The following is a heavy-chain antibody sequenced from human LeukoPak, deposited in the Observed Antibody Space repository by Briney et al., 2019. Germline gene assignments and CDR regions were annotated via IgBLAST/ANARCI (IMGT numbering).Heavy chain of an antibody. V-gene: IGHV3-23*01. D-gene: IGHD3-22*01. CDR1: GFTFSSYA. CDR3: SVMHRYYDGSGYWVQ. Sequence: GRSLRLSCAASGFTFSSYAMSWVRQAPGKGPEWVSTISIDGGRTYYADSVKGRFTVSRDTSKNTLYLQMNSLRAEDTAVYYCSVMHRYYDGSGYWVQWGQGTLVTVSS. CDR2: ISIDGGRT. J-gene: IGHJ4*02.